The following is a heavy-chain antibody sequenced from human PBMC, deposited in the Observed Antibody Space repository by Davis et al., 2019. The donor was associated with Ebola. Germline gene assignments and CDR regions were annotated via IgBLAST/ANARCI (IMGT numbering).Heavy chain of an antibody. CDR3: ARDSGWSGVVS. V-gene: IGHV3-7*03. D-gene: IGHD6-19*01. Sequence: GESLKISCAASGFTFSSYWMSWVRLAPGKGLEWVANIKQDGSDKNYVDSVKGRFTISRDNAKNSLYLQMNSLRAEDTAVYYCARDSGWSGVVSWGQGTLVTVSS. J-gene: IGHJ5*01. CDR1: GFTFSSYW. CDR2: IKQDGSDK.